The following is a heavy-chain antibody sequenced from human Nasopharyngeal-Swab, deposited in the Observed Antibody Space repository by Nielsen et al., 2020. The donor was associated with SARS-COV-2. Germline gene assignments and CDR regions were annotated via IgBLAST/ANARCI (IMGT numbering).Heavy chain of an antibody. V-gene: IGHV3-74*01. CDR3: VRGGTSPPAYDFWSGWVSQYAFDF. D-gene: IGHD3-3*01. Sequence: GGSLRLSCVASGLTFSSYWMHWVRQAPGKGLVWVSRINSDGSSTTYADSAKGRFTISRDNAKNTLYLQMNSLRVEDTAVYYCVRGGTSPPAYDFWSGWVSQYAFDFWGQGTMVTVSS. CDR2: INSDGSST. J-gene: IGHJ3*01. CDR1: GLTFSSYW.